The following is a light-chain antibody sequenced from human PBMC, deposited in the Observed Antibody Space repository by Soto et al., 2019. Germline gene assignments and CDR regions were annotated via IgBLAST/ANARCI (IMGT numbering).Light chain of an antibody. V-gene: IGLV1-51*01. CDR1: SSNIGNNY. Sequence: QSALTQSPSVSAAPGQKVTISCSGSSSNIGNNYVSWYQQLPGTAPKLLIYDNNKRPSGIPDRFSGSKSGTSGTLDITGLQAGDAADYYCATWDGSLRGEVFGGGTKLTVL. J-gene: IGLJ2*01. CDR2: DNN. CDR3: ATWDGSLRGEV.